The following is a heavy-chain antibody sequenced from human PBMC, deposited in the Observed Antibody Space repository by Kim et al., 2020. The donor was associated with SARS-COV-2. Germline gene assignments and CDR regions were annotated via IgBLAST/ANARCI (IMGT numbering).Heavy chain of an antibody. V-gene: IGHV4-38-2*02. CDR3: ARVRGDFGELLYRRNYYYYGMDV. CDR2: IYHSGST. Sequence: SETLSLTCTVSGYSISSGYYWGWIRQPPGKGLEWIGSIYHSGSTYYNPSLKSRVTISVDTSKNQFSLKLSSVTAADTAVYYCARVRGDFGELLYRRNYYYYGMDVWGQGTTVTVSS. D-gene: IGHD3-10*01. J-gene: IGHJ6*02. CDR1: GYSISSGYY.